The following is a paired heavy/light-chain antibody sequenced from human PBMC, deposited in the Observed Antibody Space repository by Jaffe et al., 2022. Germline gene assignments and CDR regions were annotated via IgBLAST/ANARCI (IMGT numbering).Heavy chain of an antibody. D-gene: IGHD3-10*02. V-gene: IGHV1-2*02. J-gene: IGHJ4*02. CDR1: GYTFTGYY. CDR3: ARDIVREEFDVRGGDY. Sequence: QVQLVQSGAEVKKPGASVKVSCKASGYTFTGYYMHWVRQAPGQGLEWMGWVNPNSGGTDYAQKFQGRVTMTRDTSISTAYMELSRLRSDDTAVYYCARDIVREEFDVRGGDYWGQGTLVTVSS. CDR2: VNPNSGGT.
Light chain of an antibody. Sequence: EIVLTQSPDFQSVTPKEKVTITCRASQSIGSSLHWYQQKTDQSPKLLIKYASQSISGVPSRFSGSGSGADFTLTINSLEAEDAATYYCHQSSSFPWTFGQGTKVEIK. V-gene: IGKV6-21*02. J-gene: IGKJ1*01. CDR1: QSIGSS. CDR3: HQSSSFPWT. CDR2: YAS.